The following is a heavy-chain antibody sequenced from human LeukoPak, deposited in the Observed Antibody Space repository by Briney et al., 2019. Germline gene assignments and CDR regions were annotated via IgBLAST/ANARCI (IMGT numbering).Heavy chain of an antibody. D-gene: IGHD3-10*01. V-gene: IGHV3-53*05. J-gene: IGHJ6*02. Sequence: GGSLRLSCAAFGFTVSSNYMSWVRQAPGKGLEWVSVIYSGGSTYYADSVKGRFTISRDNSKNTLYLQMNSLRAEDTAVYYCAKDLLWFGELSQRYGMDVWGQGTTVTVSS. CDR1: GFTVSSNY. CDR2: IYSGGST. CDR3: AKDLLWFGELSQRYGMDV.